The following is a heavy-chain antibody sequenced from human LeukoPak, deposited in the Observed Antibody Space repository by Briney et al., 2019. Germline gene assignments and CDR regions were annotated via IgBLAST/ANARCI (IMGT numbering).Heavy chain of an antibody. J-gene: IGHJ4*02. CDR3: AKADYGPYYFDY. Sequence: SETLSLTCTVSGGSISSYYWSWIRQPPGKGLEWIGYIYYSGSTNYNPSLKSRVTISVDTSKNQCSLKLSSVTAADTPVYYCAKADYGPYYFDYWGQGTLVTVSS. CDR2: IYYSGST. D-gene: IGHD4-17*01. CDR1: GGSISSYY. V-gene: IGHV4-59*01.